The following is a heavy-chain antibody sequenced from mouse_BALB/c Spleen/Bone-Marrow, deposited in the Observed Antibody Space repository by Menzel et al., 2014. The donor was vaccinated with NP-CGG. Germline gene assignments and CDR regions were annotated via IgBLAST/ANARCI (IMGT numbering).Heavy chain of an antibody. CDR3: ARYGNYGDYFDY. D-gene: IGHD2-1*01. V-gene: IGHV1-7*01. CDR2: INPSTGYT. Sequence: VQLQESGAGLAKPGASVKMSCKASGYTFTSYWMHWVKQRPGQGLEWIGYINPSTGYTEYNQKFKDKATLTADKSSSTAYMQLSSLTSEDSAVYYCARYGNYGDYFDYWGQGTTLTVSS. J-gene: IGHJ2*01. CDR1: GYTFTSYW.